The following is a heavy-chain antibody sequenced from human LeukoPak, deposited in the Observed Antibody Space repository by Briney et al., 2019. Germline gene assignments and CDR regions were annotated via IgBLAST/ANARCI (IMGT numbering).Heavy chain of an antibody. D-gene: IGHD3-3*01. CDR3: ARLGITIFGVVSWFDP. J-gene: IGHJ5*02. V-gene: IGHV4-59*08. CDR1: GGSMSPYH. Sequence: PSETLSLTCTVSGGSMSPYHWGWIRQPPGKGLEWTGYIYYSGSTYYNPSLKSRVTISVDTSKNQFSLKLSSVTAADTAVYYCARLGITIFGVVSWFDPWGQGTLVTVSS. CDR2: IYYSGST.